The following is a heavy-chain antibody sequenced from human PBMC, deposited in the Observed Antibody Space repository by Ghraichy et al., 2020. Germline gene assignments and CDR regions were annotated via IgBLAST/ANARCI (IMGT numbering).Heavy chain of an antibody. CDR3: AREIDCSWPPSNWFDP. CDR2: ISSSRSYI. V-gene: IGHV3-21*01. CDR1: GFTFSHYN. D-gene: IGHD6-13*01. J-gene: IGHJ5*02. Sequence: GGSLRLSCAASGFTFSHYNMNWVRQAPGKGLEWVSLISSSRSYIYYADSVKGRFTVSRDNAKNSLYLQMNSLRAEDTAVYYCAREIDCSWPPSNWFDPWGQETLVTVAS.